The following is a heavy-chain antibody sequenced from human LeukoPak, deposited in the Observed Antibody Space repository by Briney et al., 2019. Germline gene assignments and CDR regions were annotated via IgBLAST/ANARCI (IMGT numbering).Heavy chain of an antibody. D-gene: IGHD6-19*01. CDR2: ISYDGSNK. V-gene: IGHV3-30-3*01. CDR3: ARGIAVAGLDY. Sequence: PGGSLRLSCAASGFTSSSYAMHWVRQAPGKGLEWVAVISYDGSNKYYADSVKGRFTISRDNSKNTLYLQMNSLRAEDTAVYYCARGIAVAGLDYWGQGTLVTVSS. CDR1: GFTSSSYA. J-gene: IGHJ4*02.